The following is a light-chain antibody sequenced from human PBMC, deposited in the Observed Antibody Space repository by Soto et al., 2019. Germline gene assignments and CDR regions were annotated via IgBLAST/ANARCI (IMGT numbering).Light chain of an antibody. CDR1: QSVGSY. CDR3: QQRSNGPSLT. CDR2: DAS. Sequence: EIVLIQYPATLSLCPGERATLSCRASQSVGSYLAWYQHKPGQAPRLLISDASNRATGIPARFSGSGSETDFTLTISSLEPEDSAVYYCQQRSNGPSLTFGGGTKVDIK. J-gene: IGKJ4*01. V-gene: IGKV3-11*01.